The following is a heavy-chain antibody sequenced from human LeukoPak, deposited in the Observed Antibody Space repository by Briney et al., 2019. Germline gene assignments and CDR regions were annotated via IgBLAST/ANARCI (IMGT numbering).Heavy chain of an antibody. CDR1: GFTFSSYA. Sequence: PGGSLRLSCAASGFTFSSYAMSWVRRAPGKGLEWVSAISGSGGSTYYADSVKGRFTISRDNSKNTLYLQMNSLRAEDTAVYYCAKGGVYPPLFDYWGQGTLVTVSS. CDR2: ISGSGGST. J-gene: IGHJ4*02. CDR3: AKGGVYPPLFDY. V-gene: IGHV3-23*01. D-gene: IGHD3-10*01.